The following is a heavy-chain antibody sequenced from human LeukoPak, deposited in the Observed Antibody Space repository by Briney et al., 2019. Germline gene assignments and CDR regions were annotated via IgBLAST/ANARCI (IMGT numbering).Heavy chain of an antibody. V-gene: IGHV4-61*01. D-gene: IGHD6-6*01. CDR3: ARMDARIAARYYYYYMDV. Sequence: SETLSLTCAVSGGSISSSNWWSWIRQPPGKGLEWIGYIYYSGSTNYNPSLKSRVTMSVDTSKNQFPLKLSSVTAADTAVYYCARMDARIAARYYYYYMDVWGKGTTVTVSS. CDR2: IYYSGST. CDR1: GGSISSSNW. J-gene: IGHJ6*03.